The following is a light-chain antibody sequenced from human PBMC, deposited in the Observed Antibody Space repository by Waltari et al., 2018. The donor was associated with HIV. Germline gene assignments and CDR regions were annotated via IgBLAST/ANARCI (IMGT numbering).Light chain of an antibody. J-gene: IGLJ2*01. CDR3: QTTDRNGVVA. CDR1: ALPRQY. CDR2: QDN. V-gene: IGLV3-25*03. Sequence: SSALTQTPSVSVSPGQTATITCSGEALPRQYAHWYHQREGQAPLLVIFQDNKRHSGIPERFSASSSGTVLTLTIRGVQTEDEGDYYCQTTDRNGVVAFGGGTKVTVL.